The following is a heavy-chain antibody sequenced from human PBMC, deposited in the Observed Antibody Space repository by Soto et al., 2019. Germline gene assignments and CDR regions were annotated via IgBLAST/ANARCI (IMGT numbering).Heavy chain of an antibody. V-gene: IGHV3-23*01. J-gene: IGHJ4*02. CDR3: GRDNKWELPHQVDS. CDR1: GFTFGDYG. D-gene: IGHD1-26*01. Sequence: GGSLRLSCAASGFTFGDYGMTWVRQAPGKGLEWVSGISSSGSRTYYADSVKGRFTISRGNSKNMLYVQMDNLRADDTAVYYCGRDNKWELPHQVDSWGKGTRLTVSS. CDR2: ISSSGSRT.